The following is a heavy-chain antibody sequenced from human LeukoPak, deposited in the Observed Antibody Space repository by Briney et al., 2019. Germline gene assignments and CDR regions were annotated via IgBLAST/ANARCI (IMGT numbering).Heavy chain of an antibody. CDR3: ARGGPLPIDY. V-gene: IGHV4-34*01. J-gene: IGHJ4*02. Sequence: SETLSLTCAVYGGSFSGYYWSWIRQPPGKGLEWIGEINHSGSTNYNPSLKSRVTISVDTSKNQFSLKLSSATAADTAMYYCARGGPLPIDYWGQGTLVTVSS. CDR2: INHSGST. CDR1: GGSFSGYY.